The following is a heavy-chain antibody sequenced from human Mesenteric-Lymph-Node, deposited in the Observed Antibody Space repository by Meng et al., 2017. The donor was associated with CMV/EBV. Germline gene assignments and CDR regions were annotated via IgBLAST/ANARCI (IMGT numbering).Heavy chain of an antibody. CDR2: IRSKANTYAT. J-gene: IGHJ4*02. V-gene: IGHV3-73*01. D-gene: IGHD3-22*01. CDR3: ARETYDSSGYWIDY. Sequence: GESLKISCVVSGFTFSGSAMHWVRQASGKGLEWVGRIRSKANTYATAYAASVKGRFTISRDDAKNTAYLQMKSLKTEDTAVYYCARETYDSSGYWIDYWGLGTLVTVSS. CDR1: GFTFSGSA.